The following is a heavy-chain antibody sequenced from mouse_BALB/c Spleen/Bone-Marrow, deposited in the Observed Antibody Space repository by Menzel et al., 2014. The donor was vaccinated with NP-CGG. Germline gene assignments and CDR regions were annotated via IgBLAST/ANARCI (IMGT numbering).Heavy chain of an antibody. J-gene: IGHJ2*01. D-gene: IGHD3-1*01. Sequence: VQLQQSGPGLVKPSQSLSLICTVTGYSITSHYAWNWIRQFPGNKLEWMGYISSSGITSYNPSLKGRISITRDTSKNHFFLQLNSVTTEDTATYFCARSGNFFDYWGQGTTLTVSS. V-gene: IGHV3-2*02. CDR3: ARSGNFFDY. CDR2: ISSSGIT. CDR1: GYSITSHYA.